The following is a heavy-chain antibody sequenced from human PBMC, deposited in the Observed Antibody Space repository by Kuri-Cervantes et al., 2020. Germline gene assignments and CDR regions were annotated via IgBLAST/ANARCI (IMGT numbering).Heavy chain of an antibody. CDR1: GGSISSSSYY. D-gene: IGHD1-26*01. CDR3: ARISIVGAIADY. J-gene: IGHJ4*02. Sequence: SETLSLTCTVSGGSISSSSYYWGWIRQPPGKGLEWIGSIYYSGSTYYNPSLKSRVTISVDTSKNQFSLELSSVTAADTAVYYCARISIVGAIADYWGQGTLVTVSS. V-gene: IGHV4-39*01. CDR2: IYYSGST.